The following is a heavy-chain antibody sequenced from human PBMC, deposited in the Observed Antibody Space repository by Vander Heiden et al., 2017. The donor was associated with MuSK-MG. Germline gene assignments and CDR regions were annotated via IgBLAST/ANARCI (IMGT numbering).Heavy chain of an antibody. CDR1: GYTVTSYY. CDR3: ARGIAVYPIDY. D-gene: IGHD2-2*02. J-gene: IGHJ4*02. V-gene: IGHV1-46*01. Sequence: QVQLVQSGAEVKKPGASVQVSCKASGYTVTSYYRPWVRQAPGQGLEWMGIINPSGGSTSYAQKFQGRVTMTRDTSTSTVYMELSSLRSEDTAVYYCARGIAVYPIDYWGQGTLVTVSS. CDR2: INPSGGST.